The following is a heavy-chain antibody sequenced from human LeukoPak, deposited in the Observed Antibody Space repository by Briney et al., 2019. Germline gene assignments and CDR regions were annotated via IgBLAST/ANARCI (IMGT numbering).Heavy chain of an antibody. D-gene: IGHD2-2*01. CDR3: ATALGHCSSTSCPPYYYYYGMDV. V-gene: IGHV4-34*01. Sequence: SETLSLTCAVYGGSLSGYYWSWIRHPPGKGLEWIGEINHSGSNNYNPSLKSRVTISVDTSKNQFSLKLSSVTAADTAVYYCATALGHCSSTSCPPYYYYYGMDVWGQGTTVTVSS. CDR1: GGSLSGYY. J-gene: IGHJ6*02. CDR2: INHSGSN.